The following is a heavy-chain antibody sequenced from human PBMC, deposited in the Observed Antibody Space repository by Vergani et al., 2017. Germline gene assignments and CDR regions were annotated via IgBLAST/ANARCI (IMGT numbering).Heavy chain of an antibody. Sequence: EVQLVESGGGLVKPGRSLRLSCTASGFTFGDYAMSWFRQAPGKGLEWVGFIRSQAYGGTTEYAASGKGRFTISRDDSKSIAYLQMNSLKTEDTAVYYCTRDLMISESIAARPTIDDGGQGTLVTVSS. CDR1: GFTFGDYA. CDR3: TRDLMISESIAARPTIDD. CDR2: IRSQAYGGTT. J-gene: IGHJ4*02. D-gene: IGHD6-6*01. V-gene: IGHV3-49*05.